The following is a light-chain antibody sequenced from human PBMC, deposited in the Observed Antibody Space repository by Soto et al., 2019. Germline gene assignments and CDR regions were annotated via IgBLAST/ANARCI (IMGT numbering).Light chain of an antibody. CDR3: QSYGSTWV. V-gene: IGLV1-40*01. J-gene: IGLJ2*01. CDR2: GNS. CDR1: SSNIGAGYD. Sequence: QSVLTQPPSVSGAPGQRVTISCTGSSSNIGAGYDVHWYQQLPGTAPKLLIYGNSNRPSGVPDRFSGSKSGTSASLAITGLQAEDEADYYCQSYGSTWVFGGGTKLTVL.